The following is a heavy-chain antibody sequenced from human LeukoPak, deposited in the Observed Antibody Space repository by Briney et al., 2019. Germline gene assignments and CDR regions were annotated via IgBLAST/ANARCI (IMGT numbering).Heavy chain of an antibody. Sequence: PSKTLSLTCAVYGGSFSGYYWSWIRQPPGKGLEWIGEINHSGSTNYNPSLKSRVTISVDTSKNQFSLKLSSVTAADTAVYYCARGLRRTTIFGVVITGWFDPWGQGTLVTVSS. CDR3: ARGLRRTTIFGVVITGWFDP. D-gene: IGHD3-3*01. J-gene: IGHJ5*02. CDR2: INHSGST. V-gene: IGHV4-34*01. CDR1: GGSFSGYY.